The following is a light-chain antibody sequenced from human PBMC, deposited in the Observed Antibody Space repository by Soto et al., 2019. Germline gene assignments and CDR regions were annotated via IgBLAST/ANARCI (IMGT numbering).Light chain of an antibody. CDR1: SSDFGSYNL. CDR3: CLYAGSSTYV. CDR2: EDS. V-gene: IGLV2-23*01. Sequence: QSALTQPASVSGSPGQAITISCTGTSSDFGSYNLVSWYQQHPGKAPKLMIYEDSKRPSGVSNRFSGSKSGNTASLTISGLQAEDDADYYCCLYAGSSTYVFGTGTNVTVL. J-gene: IGLJ1*01.